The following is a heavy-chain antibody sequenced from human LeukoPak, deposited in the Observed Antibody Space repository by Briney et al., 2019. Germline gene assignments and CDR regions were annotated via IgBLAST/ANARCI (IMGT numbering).Heavy chain of an antibody. V-gene: IGHV1-69*05. D-gene: IGHD1-26*01. CDR2: IIPIFGTA. Sequence: SVKVSCKASGGTFSSYAISWVRQAPGQGLEWMGGIIPIFGTANYAQKFQGRVTITTDESMSTAYMELSSLRSDDTAVYYCARGLVGASPREFYFDYWGQGTLVTVSS. CDR1: GGTFSSYA. CDR3: ARGLVGASPREFYFDY. J-gene: IGHJ4*02.